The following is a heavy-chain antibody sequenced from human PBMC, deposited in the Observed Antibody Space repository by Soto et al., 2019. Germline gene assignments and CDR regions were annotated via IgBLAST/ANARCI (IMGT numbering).Heavy chain of an antibody. J-gene: IGHJ3*02. CDR2: IYWDDDK. CDR1: GFSLSTSGVG. D-gene: IGHD2-21*02. V-gene: IGHV2-5*02. CDR3: AHRLGDAVVTAIPDAFDI. Sequence: SGPTLVNPTQTLTLNCTFSGFSLSTSGVGVGCIRQPPGKALEWLALIYWDDDKRYSPSLKSRLTITKDTSKNQVVLTMTNMDPVDTATYYCAHRLGDAVVTAIPDAFDIWGQGTMVNVSS.